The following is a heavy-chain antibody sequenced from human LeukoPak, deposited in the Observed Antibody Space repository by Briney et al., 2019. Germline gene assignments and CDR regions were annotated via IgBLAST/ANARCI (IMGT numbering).Heavy chain of an antibody. CDR2: ISGSGGST. Sequence: GGSLRLSCAASGFTFSSYAMSWDRQAPGKGLEWVSAISGSGGSTYYADSVKGRFTISRDNSKNTLYLQMNSLRAEDTAVYYCAKSVSQQLANFDYWGQGTLVTVSS. CDR3: AKSVSQQLANFDY. V-gene: IGHV3-23*01. CDR1: GFTFSSYA. J-gene: IGHJ4*02. D-gene: IGHD6-13*01.